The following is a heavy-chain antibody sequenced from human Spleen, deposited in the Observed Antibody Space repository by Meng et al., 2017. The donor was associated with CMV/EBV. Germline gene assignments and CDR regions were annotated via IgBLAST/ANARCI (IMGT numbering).Heavy chain of an antibody. CDR1: GYTFTGYY. CDR2: INPNSGGT. Sequence: ASVKVSCKASGYTFTGYYMHWVRQAPGQGLEWMGWINPNSGGTNYAQKFQGRVTMTRDTSISTAYMELSRLRSDDTAVYYCARDREYCSGDSCHSQYFQHWGQGTLVTVSS. V-gene: IGHV1-2*02. J-gene: IGHJ1*01. CDR3: ARDREYCSGDSCHSQYFQH. D-gene: IGHD2-15*01.